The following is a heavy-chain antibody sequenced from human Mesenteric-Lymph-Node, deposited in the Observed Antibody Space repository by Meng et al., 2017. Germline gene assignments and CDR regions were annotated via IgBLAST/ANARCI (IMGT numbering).Heavy chain of an antibody. V-gene: IGHV1-69*05. D-gene: IGHD3-10*01. CDR3: ARAPLWYWYFDL. CDR2: IIPIFGTA. CDR1: GGTFSSYA. Sequence: SVKVSCKASGGTFSSYAISWVRQAPGQGLEWMGGIIPIFGTANYAQKFQGRVTITTDESTRTAYMELRSLRSDDTAVYYCARAPLWYWYFDLWGRGTLVTVSS. J-gene: IGHJ2*01.